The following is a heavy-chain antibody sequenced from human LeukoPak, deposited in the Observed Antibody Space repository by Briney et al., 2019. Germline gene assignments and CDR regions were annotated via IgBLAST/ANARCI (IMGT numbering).Heavy chain of an antibody. CDR1: GFTFSSYE. J-gene: IGHJ4*02. V-gene: IGHV3-48*03. Sequence: GGSLRLSCAASGFTFSSYEMNWVRQAPGKGLEWVSYISSSGSTIYYADSVKGRFTISRDNAENSLYLHMNNLRAEDTAVYYCTRGGRSTSYYWEYWGQGTLVTVSS. D-gene: IGHD6-13*01. CDR3: TRGGRSTSYYWEY. CDR2: ISSSGSTI.